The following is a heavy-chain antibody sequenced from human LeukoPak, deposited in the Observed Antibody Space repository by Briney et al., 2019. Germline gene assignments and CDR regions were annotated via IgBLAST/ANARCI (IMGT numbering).Heavy chain of an antibody. J-gene: IGHJ5*02. CDR3: ARDGSAAGPSNWFDP. CDR1: GYTFTGYY. Sequence: ASVKVSCKASGYTFTGYYMHWVRQAPGQGREWMGRINPNSGGTNYAQKFQGRVTMTRDTSISTAYMELSRLRSDDTAVYYCARDGSAAGPSNWFDPWGQGTLVTVSS. V-gene: IGHV1-2*06. CDR2: INPNSGGT. D-gene: IGHD6-13*01.